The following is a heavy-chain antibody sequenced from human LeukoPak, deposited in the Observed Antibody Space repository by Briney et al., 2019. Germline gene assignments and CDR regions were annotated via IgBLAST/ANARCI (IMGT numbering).Heavy chain of an antibody. CDR1: GYTFTIYY. Sequence: GASVKVSCKASGYTFTIYYIHWVRQAPGQGLEWMGIINPGGGSTSYAQKLQGRVTMTRDTSTGTFYMDLSSLRSEDTAAYYCARGSNISWRPPQDALDIWGQGTMVTVSS. J-gene: IGHJ3*02. D-gene: IGHD2/OR15-2a*01. CDR3: ARGSNISWRPPQDALDI. CDR2: INPGGGST. V-gene: IGHV1-46*04.